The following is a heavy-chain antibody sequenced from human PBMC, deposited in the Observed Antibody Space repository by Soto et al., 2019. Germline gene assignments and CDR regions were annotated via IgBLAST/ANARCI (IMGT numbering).Heavy chain of an antibody. CDR2: IIPIFGTA. Sequence: QVQLVQSGAEVKKPGSSVKVSCKASGGTFSSYAISWVRQAPGQGLEWMGGIIPIFGTANYAQKFQGRVRITADESTSTAYRELSSLRSEDTAVYYCARLERITMVRGETYAYGMDVWGQGTTVTVSS. CDR1: GGTFSSYA. V-gene: IGHV1-69*01. J-gene: IGHJ6*02. CDR3: ARLERITMVRGETYAYGMDV. D-gene: IGHD3-10*01.